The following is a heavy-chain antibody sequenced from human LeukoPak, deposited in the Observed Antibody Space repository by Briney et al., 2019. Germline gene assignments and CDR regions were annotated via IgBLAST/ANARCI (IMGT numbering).Heavy chain of an antibody. Sequence: SETLSLTCTVSGGSITIGTYYWTWIRQPAGKGLEWIGRIYTTRSTNYNPSLKSRVTISVDTSKNQFSLRLSSVTAADTAVYYCGRFPSAKYCGGDCSDYWGQGTLVTVSS. D-gene: IGHD2-21*02. CDR3: GRFPSAKYCGGDCSDY. CDR1: GGSITIGTYY. J-gene: IGHJ4*02. V-gene: IGHV4-61*02. CDR2: IYTTRST.